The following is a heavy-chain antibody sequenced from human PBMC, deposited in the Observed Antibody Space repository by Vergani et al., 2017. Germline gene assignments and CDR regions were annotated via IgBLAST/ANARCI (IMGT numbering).Heavy chain of an antibody. CDR3: ARDLIGDTAMVRGGY. Sequence: EVQLVESGGGLVKPGGSLRLSCAASGFTFSSYSMNWVRQAPGKGLEWVSSISSSSSYIYYADSVKGRFTISRDNAKNSLYLQMNSLRAEDTAVYYCARDLIGDTAMVRGGYWGQGTLLTVSS. D-gene: IGHD5-18*01. J-gene: IGHJ4*02. CDR2: ISSSSSYI. CDR1: GFTFSSYS. V-gene: IGHV3-21*01.